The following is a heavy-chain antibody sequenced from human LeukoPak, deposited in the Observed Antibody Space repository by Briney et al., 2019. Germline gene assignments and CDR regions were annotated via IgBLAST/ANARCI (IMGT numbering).Heavy chain of an antibody. CDR2: ISGSGGST. V-gene: IGHV3-23*01. CDR3: AKGDEYSSSSAPEYYFDY. D-gene: IGHD6-6*01. CDR1: GFTFSSYA. J-gene: IGHJ4*02. Sequence: GGSLRLSCAASGFTFSSYAMSWVRQAPGKGLEWVAAISGSGGSTYYADSGKGRFTISRDNSKNTLYLQMNSLRAEDTAVYYCAKGDEYSSSSAPEYYFDYWSQGTLVTVSS.